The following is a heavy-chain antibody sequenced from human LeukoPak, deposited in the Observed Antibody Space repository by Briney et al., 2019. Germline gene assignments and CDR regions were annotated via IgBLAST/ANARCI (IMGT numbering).Heavy chain of an antibody. J-gene: IGHJ6*03. CDR1: GGSISSYY. V-gene: IGHV4-4*07. CDR2: IYTSGST. D-gene: IGHD2-2*01. CDR3: ARAYCSSTSCSPGVYYMDV. Sequence: SETLSPTCTVSGGSISSYYWSWIRQPAGKGLEWIGRIYTSGSTNYNPSLKSRVTISVDKSKNQFSLKLSSVTAADTAVYYCARAYCSSTSCSPGVYYMDVWGKGTTVTVSS.